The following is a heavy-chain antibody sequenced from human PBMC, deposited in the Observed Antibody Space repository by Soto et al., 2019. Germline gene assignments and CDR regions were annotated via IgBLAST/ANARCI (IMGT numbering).Heavy chain of an antibody. D-gene: IGHD3-9*01. Sequence: GGSLRLSCAASGFTFSLYAMTWVRHTPGKGLEWVASISGTGERTYYADSVKGRFIISKDNSKNTVFLQMNSLRAEDTAEYYCAKGDWLYDNYYGMEVWGQGTSVTVSS. CDR2: ISGTGERT. J-gene: IGHJ6*02. V-gene: IGHV3-23*01. CDR3: AKGDWLYDNYYGMEV. CDR1: GFTFSLYA.